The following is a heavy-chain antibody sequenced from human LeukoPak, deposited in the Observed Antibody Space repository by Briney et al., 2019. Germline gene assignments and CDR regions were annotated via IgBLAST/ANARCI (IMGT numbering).Heavy chain of an antibody. Sequence: SETLSLTCTVPGGSISSSSYYWGWIRQPPGKGLEWIGSIYYSGSTYYNPSLKSRVTISVDTSKNQFSLKLSSVTAADTAVYYCARLVGYYDSSGYYPHFDYWGQGTLVTVSS. CDR1: GGSISSSSYY. CDR2: IYYSGST. J-gene: IGHJ4*02. D-gene: IGHD3-22*01. CDR3: ARLVGYYDSSGYYPHFDY. V-gene: IGHV4-39*01.